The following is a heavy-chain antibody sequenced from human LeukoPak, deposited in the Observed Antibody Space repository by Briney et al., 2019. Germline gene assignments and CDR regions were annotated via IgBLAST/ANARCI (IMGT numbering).Heavy chain of an antibody. D-gene: IGHD2-2*01. Sequence: GGSLRLSCAASGFTFSSYAMSWVRQAPGKGLEWVSAISGSGGSTYYADSVRGRFTISRDNSKNTLYLQMNSLRAEDTAVYYCAKFIVVVPAAMSGWFDPWGQGTLVTVSS. CDR3: AKFIVVVPAAMSGWFDP. J-gene: IGHJ5*02. CDR2: ISGSGGST. CDR1: GFTFSSYA. V-gene: IGHV3-23*01.